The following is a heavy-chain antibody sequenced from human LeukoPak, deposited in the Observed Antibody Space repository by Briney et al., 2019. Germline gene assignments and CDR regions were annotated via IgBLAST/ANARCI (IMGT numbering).Heavy chain of an antibody. D-gene: IGHD3-10*01. CDR1: GGSISSSSYY. Sequence: SETLSLTCTVPGGSISSSSYYWGWIRQPPGKGLEWIGSIYYSGSTYYNPSLKSRVTISVDTSKNQFSLKLSSVTAADTAVYYCARPITMVRGVIISNAFDIWGQGTMVTVSS. V-gene: IGHV4-39*01. CDR2: IYYSGST. CDR3: ARPITMVRGVIISNAFDI. J-gene: IGHJ3*02.